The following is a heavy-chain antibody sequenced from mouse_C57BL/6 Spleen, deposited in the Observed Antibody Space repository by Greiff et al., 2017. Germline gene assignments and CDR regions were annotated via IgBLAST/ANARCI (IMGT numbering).Heavy chain of an antibody. Sequence: QVQLQQSGAELVRPGSSVKLSCKASGYTFTSYWMHWVKQRPIQGLEWIGNIDPSDSETHYNQKFKDKATLTVDKSSSTAYMQLSSLTSEDSAVYYCARVGITTVVEDYAMDYWGQGTSVTVSS. CDR1: GYTFTSYW. V-gene: IGHV1-52*01. J-gene: IGHJ4*01. CDR3: ARVGITTVVEDYAMDY. CDR2: IDPSDSET. D-gene: IGHD1-1*01.